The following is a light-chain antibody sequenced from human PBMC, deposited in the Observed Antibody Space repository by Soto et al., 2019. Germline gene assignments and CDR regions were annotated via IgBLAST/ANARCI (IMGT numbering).Light chain of an antibody. CDR1: GSNIGSNT. V-gene: IGLV1-44*01. CDR2: SDD. Sequence: QSVLTQPPSASGTPGQRVTISCSGSGSNIGSNTVNWYLQLPGTAPKLLIYSDDQRSSGVPDRFSGSKSGTSASLAISGLQSEDEADYYCAAWDDNLNAGVFGGGTKLTVL. J-gene: IGLJ3*02. CDR3: AAWDDNLNAGV.